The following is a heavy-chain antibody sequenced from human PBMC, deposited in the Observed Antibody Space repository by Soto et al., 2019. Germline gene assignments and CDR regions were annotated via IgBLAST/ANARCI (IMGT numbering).Heavy chain of an antibody. V-gene: IGHV3-33*01. CDR3: ARDRQEWGGGSYIYGMDV. Sequence: LRLSCAASGFTFSSYGMHWVRQAPGKGLEWVAVIWYDGINKYYVDSVKGRFTISRDNSKNTLFLQMNSLRAEDTAVYYCARDRQEWGGGSYIYGMDVWGQGTTVTVSS. J-gene: IGHJ6*02. D-gene: IGHD3-16*01. CDR2: IWYDGINK. CDR1: GFTFSSYG.